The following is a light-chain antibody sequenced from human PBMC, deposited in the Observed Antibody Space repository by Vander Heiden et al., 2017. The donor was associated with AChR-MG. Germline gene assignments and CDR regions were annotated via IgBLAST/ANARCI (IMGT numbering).Light chain of an antibody. Sequence: EIVMTQSPATLSVSPGERATLSCRASQTVNSNLAWYQQKPGQAPRLVIYGASASATDIPARFSGSGSGTEFTLTISSLQSEDFAVYYCQQDKNWPLTFGGGTEVEIK. CDR3: QQDKNWPLT. CDR1: QTVNSN. V-gene: IGKV3-15*01. J-gene: IGKJ4*01. CDR2: GAS.